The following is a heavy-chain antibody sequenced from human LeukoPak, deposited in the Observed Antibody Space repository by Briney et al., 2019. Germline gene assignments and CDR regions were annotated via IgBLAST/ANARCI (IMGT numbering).Heavy chain of an antibody. CDR2: INHDASHI. J-gene: IGHJ4*02. CDR1: GFTVSTYM. D-gene: IGHD5-24*01. V-gene: IGHV3-74*01. Sequence: GGSLRLSCAVSGFTVSTYMMQWVRRAPGEGLVWVSRINHDASHISYAASVKGRSTISRDNAKNTLYLQMNSLRADDTAIYYCVRDSNFKIDYWGQGTLVTASS. CDR3: VRDSNFKIDY.